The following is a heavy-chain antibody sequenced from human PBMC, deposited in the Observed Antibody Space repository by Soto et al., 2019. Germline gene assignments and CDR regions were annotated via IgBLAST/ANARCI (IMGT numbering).Heavy chain of an antibody. CDR2: ISVSGGST. D-gene: IGHD2-2*01. Sequence: GGSLRLSCAASGFTFSNYAMTWVRQAPGKGLEWVSAISVSGGSTYYADSVKGRFTISRDNSKNTVFLQMNSLRAEDTALYYCARLGYCSTMSCPTFNYWGQGTLVTVSS. J-gene: IGHJ4*02. CDR3: ARLGYCSTMSCPTFNY. CDR1: GFTFSNYA. V-gene: IGHV3-23*01.